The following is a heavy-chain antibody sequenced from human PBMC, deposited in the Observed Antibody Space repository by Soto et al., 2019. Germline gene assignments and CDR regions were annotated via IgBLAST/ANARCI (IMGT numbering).Heavy chain of an antibody. D-gene: IGHD3-10*01. CDR3: ARSYGSGSLNSHDLKYYYYYGMEV. CDR2: IYPGDSDT. V-gene: IGHV5-51*01. CDR1: GYSFTSYW. Sequence: PGESLKISCKGSGYSFTSYWIGWVRQMPGKGLEWMGIIYPGDSDTKYSPSFQGQVTISADKSISTAYLQWSSLKASDTAMYYCARSYGSGSLNSHDLKYYYYYGMEVWGQGTTVTVSS. J-gene: IGHJ6*02.